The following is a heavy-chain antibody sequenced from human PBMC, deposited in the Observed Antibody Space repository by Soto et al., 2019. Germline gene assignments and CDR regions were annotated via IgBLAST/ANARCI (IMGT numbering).Heavy chain of an antibody. Sequence: EVQLLESGGGLVQPGGSLRLSCAASGFTFSSYAMSWVRQAPGKGLEWVSAISGSGGSTYYADSVKGRFTISRVNSKNTLYLQMNSLRAEDTAVYYCAKDHPPGIVVVVAATFDYWGQGTLVTVSS. CDR3: AKDHPPGIVVVVAATFDY. CDR1: GFTFSSYA. D-gene: IGHD2-15*01. CDR2: ISGSGGST. V-gene: IGHV3-23*01. J-gene: IGHJ4*02.